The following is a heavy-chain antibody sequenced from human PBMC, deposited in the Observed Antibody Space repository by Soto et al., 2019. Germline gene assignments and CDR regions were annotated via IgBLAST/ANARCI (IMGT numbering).Heavy chain of an antibody. Sequence: GGSRRLSCAASGFTFSSYWRSWVRQAPGKGLEWVANIKQDGSEKYYVDSVKGRFTISRDNSKNTLYLQMNSLRAEDTAVYYCANRHCGGDCFDYWGQGTLVTVSS. CDR1: GFTFSSYW. J-gene: IGHJ4*02. CDR3: ANRHCGGDCFDY. V-gene: IGHV3-7*03. D-gene: IGHD2-21*01. CDR2: IKQDGSEK.